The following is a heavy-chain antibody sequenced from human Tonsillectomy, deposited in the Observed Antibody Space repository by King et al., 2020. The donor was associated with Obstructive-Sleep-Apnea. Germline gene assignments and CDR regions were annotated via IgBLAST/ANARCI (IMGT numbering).Heavy chain of an antibody. CDR3: ARVGVREGTKGWTGFDS. CDR2: IREDASDK. J-gene: IGHJ4*02. D-gene: IGHD3-16*01. CDR1: GFKFIDHW. V-gene: IGHV3-7*03. Sequence: VQLVESGGALVQPGGSLRLSCSTSGFKFIDHWMSWVRQAPGKGLEWVAHIREDASDKYYVESVKGRFTISRDNLRNSLHLQMKSLRVEDTALYYCARVGVREGTKGWTGFDSWGQGTLVTVSS.